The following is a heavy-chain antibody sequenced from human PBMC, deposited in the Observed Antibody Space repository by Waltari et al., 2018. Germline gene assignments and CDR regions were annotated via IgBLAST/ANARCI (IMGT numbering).Heavy chain of an antibody. Sequence: QLQLQESGPGLVKPSETLSLTCTVSGGSLSSSSYYWGWIRQPPGKGLEWIGSIYYSGSTYYNPSLKSRVTISVDTSKNQFSLKLSSVTAADTAVYYCARSHGGELYYFDYWGQGTLVTVSS. CDR1: GGSLSSSSYY. CDR3: ARSHGGELYYFDY. J-gene: IGHJ4*02. CDR2: IYYSGST. V-gene: IGHV4-39*07. D-gene: IGHD2-21*01.